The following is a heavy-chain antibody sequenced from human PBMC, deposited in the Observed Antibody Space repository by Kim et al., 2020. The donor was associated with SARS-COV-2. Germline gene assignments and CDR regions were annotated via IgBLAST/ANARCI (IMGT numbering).Heavy chain of an antibody. J-gene: IGHJ4*02. CDR3: SKDGLAGGSRPKRYFDF. CDR1: GFSFSSYA. CDR2: MTGDGGGR. Sequence: GGSLRLSCSASGFSFSSYAMNWVRQAPGNGLEWVSAMTGDGGGRYYADSVKGRFTISRDNSKNTLSLQMNSLTAEDTAIYFCSKDGLAGGSRPKRYFDFWGQGALVTVSS. D-gene: IGHD6-19*01. V-gene: IGHV3-23*01.